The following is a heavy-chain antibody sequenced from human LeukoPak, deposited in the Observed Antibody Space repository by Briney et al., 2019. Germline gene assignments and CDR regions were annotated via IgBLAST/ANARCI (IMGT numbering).Heavy chain of an antibody. CDR3: ARDYYDSSGYYSAALGY. Sequence: GASVKVSCKASGYTFTSYGISWVRQAPGQGLEWMGWISAYNGNTNYAQKLQGRVTMTTDTPTSTAYMELRSLRSDDTAVYYCARDYYDSSGYYSAALGYWGQGTLVTVSS. CDR2: ISAYNGNT. J-gene: IGHJ4*02. D-gene: IGHD3-22*01. CDR1: GYTFTSYG. V-gene: IGHV1-18*01.